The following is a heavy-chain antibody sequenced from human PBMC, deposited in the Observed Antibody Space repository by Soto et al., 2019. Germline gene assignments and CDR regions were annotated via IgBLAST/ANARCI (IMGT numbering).Heavy chain of an antibody. V-gene: IGHV3-30*18. CDR2: ISHDGSSK. J-gene: IGHJ4*02. D-gene: IGHD4-17*01. CDR1: GFTFSSYG. CDR3: AKETAVTSCFDY. Sequence: QVELVESGGGGVQPGRSLSLSCAASGFTFSSYGMHWVRQAPGKGLEWVAVISHDGSSKSYADSVKGRFTISRDNSKNTLDLQMDRLRTEDTAVYYCAKETAVTSCFDYWGQGTLVTGSS.